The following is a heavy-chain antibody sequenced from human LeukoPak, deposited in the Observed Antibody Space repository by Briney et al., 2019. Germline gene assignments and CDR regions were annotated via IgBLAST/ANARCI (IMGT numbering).Heavy chain of an antibody. D-gene: IGHD3-10*01. Sequence: ASVKVSCKSSGGTFTNNYAISWVRQAPGQGLEWMGWTNPNSGGTNYAQKFQGRVTMTRDTSISTAYMELSRLRSDDTAVYYCARGPGNVVRGVAYYMDVWGKGTTVTISS. J-gene: IGHJ6*03. CDR2: TNPNSGGT. V-gene: IGHV1-2*02. CDR1: GGTFTNNY. CDR3: ARGPGNVVRGVAYYMDV.